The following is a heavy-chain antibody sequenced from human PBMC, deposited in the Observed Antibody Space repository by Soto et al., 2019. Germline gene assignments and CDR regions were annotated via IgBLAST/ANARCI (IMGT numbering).Heavy chain of an antibody. Sequence: GGSLRLSCAVSGFSFSNYWMSWVRQAPGKGLEWVAVISYDGSNKYYADSVKGRFTISRDNSKNTLYLQMNSLRAEDTAVYYCARDVPLYSGSYSYYFDYWGQGTLVTVSS. V-gene: IGHV3-30-3*01. D-gene: IGHD1-26*01. J-gene: IGHJ4*02. CDR1: GFSFSNYW. CDR3: ARDVPLYSGSYSYYFDY. CDR2: ISYDGSNK.